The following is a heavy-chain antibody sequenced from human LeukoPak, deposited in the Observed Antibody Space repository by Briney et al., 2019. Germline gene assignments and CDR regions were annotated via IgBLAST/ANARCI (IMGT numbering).Heavy chain of an antibody. CDR3: ARQTGIAVAAEIDY. J-gene: IGHJ4*02. Sequence: GESLKISCKGAGYSFTSYWIGWVRQMPGKGLEWKGIIYPGDSDTRYSTSFQGQVSISADKSISTAYLQWSSLKASDTAMYYCARQTGIAVAAEIDYWGQGTLVTVSS. CDR1: GYSFTSYW. D-gene: IGHD6-19*01. V-gene: IGHV5-51*01. CDR2: IYPGDSDT.